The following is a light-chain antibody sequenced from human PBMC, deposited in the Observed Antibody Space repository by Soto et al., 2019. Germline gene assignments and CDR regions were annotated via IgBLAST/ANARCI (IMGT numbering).Light chain of an antibody. J-gene: IGKJ4*01. Sequence: IQLTQSPSSLSASVGDRVTITCRASQGISSYLAWYQQKPGKAPKVLSYSASTLQSGVPSRFSGSGSGTDFSRTISSLQPEDFATYYCQQLSSYPLTFGGGHTVEIK. V-gene: IGKV1-9*01. CDR1: QGISSY. CDR3: QQLSSYPLT. CDR2: SAS.